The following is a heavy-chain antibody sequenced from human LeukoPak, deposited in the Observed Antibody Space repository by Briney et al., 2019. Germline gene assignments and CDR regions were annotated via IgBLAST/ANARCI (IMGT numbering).Heavy chain of an antibody. CDR3: ARDQTLYYYDSSGYYYTPMGLDY. CDR1: GFTFSSYE. V-gene: IGHV3-64*01. J-gene: IGHJ4*02. Sequence: GGSLRLSCAASGFTFSSYEMNWVRQAPGKGLEYVSTINSNGGSTFYANSVKGRFTISRDNSKNTLYLQMGSLRAEDMAVYYCARDQTLYYYDSSGYYYTPMGLDYWGQGALVTVSS. D-gene: IGHD3-22*01. CDR2: INSNGGST.